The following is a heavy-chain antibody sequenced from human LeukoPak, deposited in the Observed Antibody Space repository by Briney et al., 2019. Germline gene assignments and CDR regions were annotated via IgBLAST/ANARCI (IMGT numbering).Heavy chain of an antibody. CDR1: GLTFNNYA. Sequence: PGGSLRLSCAASGLTFNNYAMSWVRQTPGKGPEWVSGISGSASSTYYTDSVKGRFTISRDNSKNTLYLQMNSLRAEDTALYYCAKDKHEVVPAADEYWGQGTLVTVSS. J-gene: IGHJ4*02. CDR3: AKDKHEVVPAADEY. CDR2: ISGSASST. V-gene: IGHV3-23*01. D-gene: IGHD2-2*01.